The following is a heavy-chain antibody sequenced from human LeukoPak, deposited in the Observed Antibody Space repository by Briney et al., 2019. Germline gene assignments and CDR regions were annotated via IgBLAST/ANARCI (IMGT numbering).Heavy chain of an antibody. J-gene: IGHJ4*02. CDR1: GFTFNSYW. CDR3: ARGPGFLTDY. D-gene: IGHD3-3*01. Sequence: GGSLRLSCAASGFTFNSYWMTWFRQAPGQGLEWVANIKPDGSAKYCVDSVKGRFTVSRDNAKNSLYLQMNSLRVEDTAVYYCARGPGFLTDYWGQGTLVTVSS. V-gene: IGHV3-7*01. CDR2: IKPDGSAK.